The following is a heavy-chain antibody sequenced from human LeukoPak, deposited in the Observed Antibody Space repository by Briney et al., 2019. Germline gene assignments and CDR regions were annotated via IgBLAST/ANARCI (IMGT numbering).Heavy chain of an antibody. CDR2: TYSGGDT. J-gene: IGHJ4*02. Sequence: GGSLRLSCAASGFSISSNYISWVRQAPGKGLECVSVTYSGGDTYYADSVKGRYTISRDISKNTLFLQMNSLRAEDTAVYYCATGSTSFRSSHYWGQGTLLTVSS. CDR1: GFSISSNY. D-gene: IGHD2/OR15-2a*01. V-gene: IGHV3-53*01. CDR3: ATGSTSFRSSHY.